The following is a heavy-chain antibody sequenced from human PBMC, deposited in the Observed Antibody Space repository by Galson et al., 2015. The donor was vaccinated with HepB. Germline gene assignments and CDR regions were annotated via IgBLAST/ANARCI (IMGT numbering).Heavy chain of an antibody. Sequence: SLRLSCAVSGFTVSYNYMSWVRQAPGKGLEWVSIIYNDDNTNYADTVKGRFTVSRHNSMNMMYLQMNSLRTEDTAVYFCVRDRADGYFDWFPAHWGQGTLVTVSS. V-gene: IGHV3-53*04. CDR3: VRDRADGYFDWFPAH. J-gene: IGHJ4*02. CDR2: IYNDDNT. CDR1: GFTVSYNY. D-gene: IGHD3-9*01.